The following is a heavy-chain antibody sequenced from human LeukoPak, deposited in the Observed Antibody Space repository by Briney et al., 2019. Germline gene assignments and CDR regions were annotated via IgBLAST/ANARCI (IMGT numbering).Heavy chain of an antibody. D-gene: IGHD3-10*01. CDR2: ISYDGSNK. CDR1: GFTFSSYG. V-gene: IGHV3-30*18. Sequence: PGGSLRLSCAASGFTFSSYGMHWVRQAPGKGLEWVAVISYDGSNKYYADSVKGRFTISRDNSKNTLYLQMNSLRAEDTAVYYCAKDLAQNFGDSLDYWGQGTLVTVSS. CDR3: AKDLAQNFGDSLDY. J-gene: IGHJ4*02.